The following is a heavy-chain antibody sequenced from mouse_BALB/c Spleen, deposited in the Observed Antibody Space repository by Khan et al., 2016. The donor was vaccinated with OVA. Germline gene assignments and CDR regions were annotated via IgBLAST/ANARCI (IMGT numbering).Heavy chain of an antibody. CDR3: ARPNWGLFDC. J-gene: IGHJ2*01. Sequence: EVKLLESGGGLVQPGGSLKLSCAASGFDFSGYWMSWVRQAPGKGLEWIGEINPDSGTITYTPYLKDKFIISRDNANNTLYLQMSKVRSEDTARYYCARPNWGLFDCWCQGTTLTVSS. V-gene: IGHV4-1*02. CDR1: GFDFSGYW. D-gene: IGHD4-1*01. CDR2: INPDSGTI.